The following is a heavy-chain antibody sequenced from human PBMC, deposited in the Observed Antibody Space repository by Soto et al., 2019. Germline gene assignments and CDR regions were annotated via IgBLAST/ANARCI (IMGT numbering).Heavy chain of an antibody. CDR1: GGSISSSSYY. V-gene: IGHV4-39*07. J-gene: IGHJ4*02. CDR2: IYYSGST. D-gene: IGHD2-15*01. CDR3: ARDVLGYCSGGSCYEYYFDY. Sequence: GSLRLSCTVSGGSISSSSYYWGWIRQPPGKGLEWIGSIYYSGSTYYNPSLKSRVTISVDTSKNQFSLKLSSVTAADTAVYYCARDVLGYCSGGSCYEYYFDYWGQGTLVTVSS.